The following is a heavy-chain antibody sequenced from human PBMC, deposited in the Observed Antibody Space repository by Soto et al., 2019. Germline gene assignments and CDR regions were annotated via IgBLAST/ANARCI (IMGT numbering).Heavy chain of an antibody. Sequence: ASVKVSCKTSGGTFSRHAISWVRQAPGQGVEWMGGIIPVFGTANYAQKFQGRVTITADEATSTAHMELSNLRSEDTAVYYCARDGIINIWPYYVGMDVWGQGTTVTVSS. CDR1: GGTFSRHA. D-gene: IGHD3-9*01. CDR2: IIPVFGTA. V-gene: IGHV1-69*13. CDR3: ARDGIINIWPYYVGMDV. J-gene: IGHJ6*02.